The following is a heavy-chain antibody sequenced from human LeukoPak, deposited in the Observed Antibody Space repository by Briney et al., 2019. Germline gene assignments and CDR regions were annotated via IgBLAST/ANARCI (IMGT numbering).Heavy chain of an antibody. CDR2: IKQDRSEK. V-gene: IGHV3-7*03. Sequence: QAGGSLRLSCAASGFTFSSYWMSWVRQAPGKGLEWVANIKQDRSEKYYVDSVKGRFTISRDNAKNSLYLQMNSLRAEDTAVYYCARDEGKYFDWLPHYYYYYGMDVWGQGTTVTVSS. J-gene: IGHJ6*02. CDR1: GFTFSSYW. CDR3: ARDEGKYFDWLPHYYYYYGMDV. D-gene: IGHD3-9*01.